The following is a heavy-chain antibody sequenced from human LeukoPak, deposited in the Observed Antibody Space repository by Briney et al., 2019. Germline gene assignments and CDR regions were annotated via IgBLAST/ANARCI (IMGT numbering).Heavy chain of an antibody. V-gene: IGHV3-74*01. CDR2: INSDGSST. CDR3: ARGGGYSYIAFDY. J-gene: IGHJ4*02. Sequence: PGGSLRLSCAASGFTFSNAWLSWVRQAPGKGLVWVSRINSDGSSTSYADSVKGRFTISRDNAKNTLYLQMNSLRAEDTAVYYCARGGGYSYIAFDYWGQGTLVTVSS. D-gene: IGHD5-18*01. CDR1: GFTFSNAW.